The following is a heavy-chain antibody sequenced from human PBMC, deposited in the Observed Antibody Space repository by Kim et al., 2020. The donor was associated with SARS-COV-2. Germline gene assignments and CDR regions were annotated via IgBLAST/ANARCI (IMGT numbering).Heavy chain of an antibody. Sequence: SETLSLTCTVSGGSVSSGSYYWSWIRQPPGKGLEWIGYIYYSGSTNYNPSLKSRVTISVDTSKNQFSLKLSSVTAADTAVYYCARDTAYYYDSSGSGWGQGTLVTVSS. V-gene: IGHV4-61*01. CDR1: GGSVSSGSYY. D-gene: IGHD3-22*01. CDR2: IYYSGST. CDR3: ARDTAYYYDSSGSG. J-gene: IGHJ4*02.